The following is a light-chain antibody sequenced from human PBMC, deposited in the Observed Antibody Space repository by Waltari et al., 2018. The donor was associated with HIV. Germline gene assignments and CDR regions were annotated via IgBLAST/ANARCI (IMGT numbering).Light chain of an antibody. CDR3: AAWDDSLNGV. J-gene: IGLJ3*02. Sequence: QSVLTQPPSASGTPGQRVTISCSGSSSNIGRNTVNWYQQLPGTAPKLLIYSNNQRPSGVPDRFSGSKSGTSASLAISGLQSEDEADYYCAAWDDSLNGVFGGGTKLTVL. V-gene: IGLV1-44*01. CDR2: SNN. CDR1: SSNIGRNT.